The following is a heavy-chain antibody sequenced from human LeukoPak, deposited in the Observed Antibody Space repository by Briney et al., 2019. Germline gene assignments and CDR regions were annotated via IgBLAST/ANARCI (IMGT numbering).Heavy chain of an antibody. CDR2: ISSSSSTI. Sequence: PGGSLRLSCAASGFTFSSYSMNWVRQAPGKGLEWVSYISSSSSTIYYADSVKGRFTISRDNAKNSLYLQMNSLRAEDTAAYYCAREVVVVITTDSYFDYWGQGTLVTVSS. CDR3: AREVVVVITTDSYFDY. J-gene: IGHJ4*02. D-gene: IGHD3-22*01. V-gene: IGHV3-48*01. CDR1: GFTFSSYS.